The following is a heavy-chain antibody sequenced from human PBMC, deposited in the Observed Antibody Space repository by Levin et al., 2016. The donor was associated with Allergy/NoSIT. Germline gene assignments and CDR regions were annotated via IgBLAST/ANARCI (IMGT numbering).Heavy chain of an antibody. D-gene: IGHD6-19*01. J-gene: IGHJ3*02. CDR3: ARQDGVLRAVAWYFDI. V-gene: IGHV4-31*03. CDR2: IYYSGST. Sequence: SETLSLTCTVSGGSISSGGYYWSWIRQHPGKGLEWIGYIYYSGSTYYNPSLKSRVTISVDTSKNQFSLKLSSVTAADTAVYYCARQDGVLRAVAWYFDIWGQGTMVTVSS. CDR1: GGSISSGGYY.